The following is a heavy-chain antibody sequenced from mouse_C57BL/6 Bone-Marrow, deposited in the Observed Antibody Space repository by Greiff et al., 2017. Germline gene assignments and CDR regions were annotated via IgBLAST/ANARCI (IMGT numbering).Heavy chain of an antibody. Sequence: EVKVEESGPGLVKPSQSLSLTCSVTGYSITSGYYWNWIRQFPGNKLEWMGYISYDGSNNYNPSLKNRISITRDTSKNQFFLKLNSVTTEDTATYYCARDSSGYGFAYWGQGTLVTVSA. CDR3: ARDSSGYGFAY. CDR1: GYSITSGYY. D-gene: IGHD3-2*02. CDR2: ISYDGSN. V-gene: IGHV3-6*01. J-gene: IGHJ3*01.